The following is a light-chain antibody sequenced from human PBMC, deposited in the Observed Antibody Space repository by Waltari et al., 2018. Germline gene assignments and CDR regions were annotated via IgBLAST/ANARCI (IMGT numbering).Light chain of an antibody. CDR1: SSDVGGYNY. V-gene: IGLV2-14*03. CDR2: DVS. J-gene: IGLJ2*01. Sequence: QSALTQPASVSGSPGQSITISCTGTSSDVGGYNYVSWYQQHPGKAPKCMIYDVSNRPSGVSNRVTGSKAGNTASLTISGLQAEDEADYYCSSYTSSSTLDVVFGGGTKLTVL. CDR3: SSYTSSSTLDVV.